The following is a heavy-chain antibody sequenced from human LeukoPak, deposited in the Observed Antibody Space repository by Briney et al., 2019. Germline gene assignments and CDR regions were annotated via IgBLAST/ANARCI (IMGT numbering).Heavy chain of an antibody. Sequence: GGCLRLSCAASGFTFSDYYMSWIRQAPGKGLEWVSYMSSSGSTIYYADSVKGRFTISRDNAKNSLYLQMNSLRAEDTAVYYCAKESRQWLVLGGVDYWGQGTLVTVSS. V-gene: IGHV3-11*04. CDR3: AKESRQWLVLGGVDY. J-gene: IGHJ4*02. CDR2: MSSSGSTI. D-gene: IGHD6-19*01. CDR1: GFTFSDYY.